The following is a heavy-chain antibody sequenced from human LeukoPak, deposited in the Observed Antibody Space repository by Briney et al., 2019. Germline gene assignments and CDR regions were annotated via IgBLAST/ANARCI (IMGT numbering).Heavy chain of an antibody. Sequence: SETLSLTCTVSGGSISSSYWSWLRQPPGKGLEWIGYIYYSGSTNYNPSFKSRVAISVDTSKNQFSLKLSSVTAADTAVYYCATWGIAVAGTFDYWGQGTLVTVST. CDR1: GGSISSSY. D-gene: IGHD6-19*01. CDR2: IYYSGST. CDR3: ATWGIAVAGTFDY. J-gene: IGHJ4*02. V-gene: IGHV4-59*08.